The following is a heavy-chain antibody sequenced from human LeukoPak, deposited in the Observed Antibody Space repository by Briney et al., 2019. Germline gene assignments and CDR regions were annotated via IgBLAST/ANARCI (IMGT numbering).Heavy chain of an antibody. D-gene: IGHD1-26*01. J-gene: IGHJ5*02. Sequence: ASVKVSCKASGYTFTSYYMHWVRQAPGQGLEWMGLINPTGGSTGYAQKFQGRVTMTRDMSTSTDYMELSSLRSEDTAIYYCARDQSITGELLRDWFDPWGQGTLVTVSS. CDR2: INPTGGST. V-gene: IGHV1-46*01. CDR1: GYTFTSYY. CDR3: ARDQSITGELLRDWFDP.